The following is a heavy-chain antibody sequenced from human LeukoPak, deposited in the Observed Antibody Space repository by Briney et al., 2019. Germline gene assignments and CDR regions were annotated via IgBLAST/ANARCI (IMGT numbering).Heavy chain of an antibody. CDR1: GYTFTSYF. V-gene: IGHV1-46*01. CDR2: INPTGGST. Sequence: APVKACCKASGYTFTSYFIHWVRQAPGEGLEWMGIINPTGGSTRYAQKFQDRVTMTRDTSTSTVYMELSSLRSEDTAVYYCARGRVTATDGFDIWGQGTTVIVSS. CDR3: ARGRVTATDGFDI. J-gene: IGHJ3*02. D-gene: IGHD2-21*02.